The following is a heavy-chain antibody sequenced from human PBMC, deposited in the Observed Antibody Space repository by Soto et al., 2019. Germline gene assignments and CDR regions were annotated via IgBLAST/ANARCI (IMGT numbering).Heavy chain of an antibody. CDR1: GYTLTELS. CDR3: ATDTRGNYDYIWGSYRPPGYAFDI. V-gene: IGHV1-24*01. J-gene: IGHJ3*02. D-gene: IGHD3-16*02. CDR2: FDPEDGET. Sequence: ASVKVSCKVSGYTLTELSMHWVRQAPGKGLEWMGGFDPEDGETIYAQKFQGRVTMTEDTSTDTAYMELSSLRSEDTAVYYCATDTRGNYDYIWGSYRPPGYAFDIWGQGTMVTVS.